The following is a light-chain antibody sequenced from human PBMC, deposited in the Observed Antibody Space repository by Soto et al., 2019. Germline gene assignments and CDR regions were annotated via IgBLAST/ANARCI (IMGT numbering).Light chain of an antibody. CDR1: SSDVGDYNY. J-gene: IGLJ3*02. CDR2: EVS. Sequence: QSALTQPASVSGSPGQPITISCTGTSSDVGDYNYVSWYQQHPGKAPKLMIYEVSNRPSGVSNRFSGSKSGNTASLTISGLQAEDEADYYCSSYTSSSTRVFGGGTKVTVL. V-gene: IGLV2-14*01. CDR3: SSYTSSSTRV.